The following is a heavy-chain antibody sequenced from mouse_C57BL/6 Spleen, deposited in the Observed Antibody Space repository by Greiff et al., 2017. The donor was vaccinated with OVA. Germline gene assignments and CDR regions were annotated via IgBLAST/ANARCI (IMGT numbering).Heavy chain of an antibody. V-gene: IGHV1-39*01. CDR1: GYSFTDYN. D-gene: IGHD2-5*01. J-gene: IGHJ1*03. Sequence: VQLQQSGPELVKPGASVKLSCKASGYSFTDYNMNWVKQRNGKSLEWIGVINPNYGTTSYNQKFTGKATLTVDQSSNTAYVQLNSLTSEDNAVYYCGRSGYSNCPGCDVWGTGTTVTVSS. CDR3: GRSGYSNCPGCDV. CDR2: INPNYGTT.